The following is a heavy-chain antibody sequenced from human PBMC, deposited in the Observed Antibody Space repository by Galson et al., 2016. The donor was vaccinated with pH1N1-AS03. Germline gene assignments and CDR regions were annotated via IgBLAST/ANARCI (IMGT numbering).Heavy chain of an antibody. Sequence: SLRLSCAASGFIFSTYAMSWVRQAQGKGLEWVSSISGSGGDTYYGDSVKGRFTISRDNSRNTVYLQMNRLRAEDTAVYYCVRRSPWGTGETFYFDYWGQGTLVAVSS. CDR3: VRRSPWGTGETFYFDY. CDR2: ISGSGGDT. V-gene: IGHV3-23*01. CDR1: GFIFSTYA. D-gene: IGHD4-23*01. J-gene: IGHJ4*02.